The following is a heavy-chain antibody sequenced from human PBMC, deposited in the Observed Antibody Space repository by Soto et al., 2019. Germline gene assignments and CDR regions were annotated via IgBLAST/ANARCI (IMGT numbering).Heavy chain of an antibody. D-gene: IGHD2-2*01. CDR2: IYYSGST. V-gene: IGHV4-59*01. CDR1: GGSISSYY. J-gene: IGHJ5*02. CDR3: ARVPDR. Sequence: PSETLSLTCTVSGGSISSYYLTWIRQPPGKGLEWIGYIYYSGSTYYNPSLKSRVTISVDTSKNQFSLKLSSVTAADTAVYYCARVPDRWGQGTLVTVSS.